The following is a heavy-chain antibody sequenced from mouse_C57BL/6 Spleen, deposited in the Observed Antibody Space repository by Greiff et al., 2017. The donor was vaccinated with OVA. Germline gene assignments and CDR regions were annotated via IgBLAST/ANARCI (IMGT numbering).Heavy chain of an antibody. CDR1: GFTFSSYA. V-gene: IGHV5-4*01. CDR2: ISDGGSYT. Sequence: EVMLVESGGGLVKPGGSLKLSCAASGFTFSSYAMSWVRQTPEKRLEWVATISDGGSYTYYPDKVKGRFTISSDNAKNYLYLQMSHLKSEDTAMYYCAREGSMAYCGQGTSVTVSS. J-gene: IGHJ4*01. CDR3: AREGSMAY.